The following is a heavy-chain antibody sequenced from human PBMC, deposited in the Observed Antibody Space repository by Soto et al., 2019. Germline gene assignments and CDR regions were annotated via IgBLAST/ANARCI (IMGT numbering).Heavy chain of an antibody. CDR1: GFSFSSYA. J-gene: IGHJ6*03. D-gene: IGHD3-10*01. V-gene: IGHV3-23*01. CDR2: ISGSGGST. CDR3: AKSYGSGSVEYYSYMNV. Sequence: PGGALRLSCAASGFSFSSYAMSWVRQAPGKGLEWVSAISGSGGSTYYADSVKGRFTISRDNSTNTLYLQMNSLRAEDTAAYYGAKSYGSGSVEYYSYMNVWGKGTTVTVSS.